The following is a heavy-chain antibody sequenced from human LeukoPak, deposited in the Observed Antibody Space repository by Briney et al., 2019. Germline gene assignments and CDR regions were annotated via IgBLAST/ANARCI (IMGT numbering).Heavy chain of an antibody. CDR1: GFTFSNYG. CDR3: ARDRGGSKYFDS. J-gene: IGHJ4*02. V-gene: IGHV3-33*01. Sequence: PGRSLRLSCAASGFTFSNYGMHWVRQAPGKGLEWVAVIWSDGSNKFYADSVKGRFTISRDNSKNTLFLQMNSLRVEDTALYSCARDRGGSKYFDSWGQGTLVTVSS. D-gene: IGHD3-10*01. CDR2: IWSDGSNK.